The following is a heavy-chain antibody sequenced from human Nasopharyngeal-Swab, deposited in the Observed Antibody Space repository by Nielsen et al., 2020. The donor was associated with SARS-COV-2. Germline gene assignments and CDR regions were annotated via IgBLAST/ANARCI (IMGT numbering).Heavy chain of an antibody. D-gene: IGHD1-1*01. J-gene: IGHJ4*02. CDR2: IWYDGSNK. V-gene: IGHV3-33*08. Sequence: GGSLRLSCTVSGGSISSSSYYWGWVRQAPGKGLEWVAVIWYDGSNKYYADSVKGRFTISRDNSKNTLYLQMNSLRAEDTAVYYCARDSRPNWNDVGDYWGQGTLVTVSS. CDR1: GGSISSSSYY. CDR3: ARDSRPNWNDVGDY.